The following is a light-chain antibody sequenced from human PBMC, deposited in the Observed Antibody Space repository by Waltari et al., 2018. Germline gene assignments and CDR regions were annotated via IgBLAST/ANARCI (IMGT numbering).Light chain of an antibody. J-gene: IGKJ1*01. CDR3: QHYVRLPAT. V-gene: IGKV3-20*01. CDR1: QSVGRF. Sequence: EIVLTQSPGTLSLSAGERATLSCRARQSVGRFLAWYQQKPGHAPRLLIYDASRMATGIPDRFSGSGSGTDFSLTISRLEPEDFAVYYCQHYVRLPATFGQGTKVEIK. CDR2: DAS.